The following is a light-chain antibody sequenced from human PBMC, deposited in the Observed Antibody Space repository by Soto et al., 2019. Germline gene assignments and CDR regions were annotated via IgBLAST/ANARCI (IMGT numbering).Light chain of an antibody. Sequence: QSALTQPASVSGSPGQSITISCSGTTNDFGGYNYVSWYQHHPGKVPKVIIYEVRNRPSGVSNRFSGSKSGNTASLTISGLQAEDEADYYCCSYTISATLVFGGGTKVTVL. CDR1: TNDFGGYNY. J-gene: IGLJ3*02. CDR2: EVR. V-gene: IGLV2-14*01. CDR3: CSYTISATLV.